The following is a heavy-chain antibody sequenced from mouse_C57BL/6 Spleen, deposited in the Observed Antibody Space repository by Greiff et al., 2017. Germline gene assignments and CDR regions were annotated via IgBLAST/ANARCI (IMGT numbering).Heavy chain of an antibody. CDR3: TTDYGRVFDY. V-gene: IGHV14-4*01. CDR2: IDPENGDT. J-gene: IGHJ2*01. D-gene: IGHD1-1*01. Sequence: EVQLKESGAELVRPGASVKLSCTASGFNIKDDYMHWVKQRPEQGLEWIGWIDPENGDTEYASKFQGKATITADTSSNTAYLQLSSLTSEDTAVYYCTTDYGRVFDYRGQGTTLTVSS. CDR1: GFNIKDDY.